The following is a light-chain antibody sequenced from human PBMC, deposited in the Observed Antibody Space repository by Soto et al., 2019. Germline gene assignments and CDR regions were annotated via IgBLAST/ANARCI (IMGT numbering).Light chain of an antibody. V-gene: IGKV3-20*01. CDR1: QSVSSSY. J-gene: IGKJ5*01. Sequence: EIVLTQSPDTLSLSPGERATLSCRASQSVSSSYLAWYQQKPGQAPRLLIYGASSRATGITDRFSGSGSGTDFSLTISRLEPEDSAVYYCQQYGSSPPITFGQGTRLEIK. CDR2: GAS. CDR3: QQYGSSPPIT.